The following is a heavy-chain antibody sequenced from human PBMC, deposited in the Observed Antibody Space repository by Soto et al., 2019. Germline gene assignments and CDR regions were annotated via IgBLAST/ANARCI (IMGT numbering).Heavy chain of an antibody. CDR1: GYTLTGYG. V-gene: IGHV1-18*01. J-gene: IGHJ4*02. CDR2: ISPYNDDT. D-gene: IGHD3-16*01. CDR3: ARDRKYSKYYVDSVKGRFTISRDNARSSLYLQMNSLTADDTAVYYCATNAF. Sequence: ASVKVSCKAFGYTLTGYGISWLRQAPGQGLEWMGWISPYNDDTNYAQKLQGRVTMTTDTSTSTAYMDLRSLRSDDTAVYYCARDRKYSKYYVDSVKGRFTISRDNARSSLYLQMNSLTADDTAVYYCATNAFWGQGSLVTVSS.